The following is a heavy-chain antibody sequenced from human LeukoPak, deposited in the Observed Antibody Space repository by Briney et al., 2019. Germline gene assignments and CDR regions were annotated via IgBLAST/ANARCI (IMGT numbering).Heavy chain of an antibody. V-gene: IGHV1-8*01. CDR3: ARGIDYYDSSGYYYRGMNWFDP. J-gene: IGHJ5*02. CDR2: MNPNSGNT. D-gene: IGHD3-22*01. CDR1: GYTFTSYD. Sequence: GASVKVSCKASGYTFTSYDINWVRQATGQGLEWMGWMNPNSGNTGYAQKFQGRVTMTRNTSISTAYMELSSLRSEDTAVYYCARGIDYYDSSGYYYRGMNWFDPWGQGTLVTVSS.